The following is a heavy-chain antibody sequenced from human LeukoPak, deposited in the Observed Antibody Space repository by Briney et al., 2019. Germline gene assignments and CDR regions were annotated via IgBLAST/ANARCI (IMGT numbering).Heavy chain of an antibody. D-gene: IGHD3-16*02. CDR1: GYTFTSYG. V-gene: IGHV1-18*01. J-gene: IGHJ4*02. CDR2: ISAYNGNT. Sequence: ASVKVSCKASGYTFTSYGISWVRQAPGQGLEWMGWISAYNGNTYYAQNLQGRVTMTTDTSTSTAYMELRSLTSGDTAVYYCARDYDYVWGTYRSPDYWGQGTLVTVSS. CDR3: ARDYDYVWGTYRSPDY.